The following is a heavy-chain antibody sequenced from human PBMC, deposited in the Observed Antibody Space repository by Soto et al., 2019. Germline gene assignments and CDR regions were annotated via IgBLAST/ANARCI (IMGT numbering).Heavy chain of an antibody. V-gene: IGHV4-30-4*01. Sequence: QVQLQESGPGLVKPSQILSLTCTVSGGSISSGDYYWSWIRQPPGKGLEWIGYIYYSGSTYYNPSLKSRVTISVDTSKNQFSLKLSSVTAADTAVYYCASDCISTSCYVGVYYGMDVWGQGTTVTVSS. CDR2: IYYSGST. CDR1: GGSISSGDYY. CDR3: ASDCISTSCYVGVYYGMDV. J-gene: IGHJ6*02. D-gene: IGHD2-2*01.